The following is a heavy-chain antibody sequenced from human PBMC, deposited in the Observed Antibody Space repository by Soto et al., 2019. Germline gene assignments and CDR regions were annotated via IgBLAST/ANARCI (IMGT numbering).Heavy chain of an antibody. Sequence: QEQLVQSAAEVKKPGASVKVSCMTSGYTFNDYEINWVRHATGQGLEWIGWMNPNSGETGYAQKSQGRVTMTTSSSLSTAYLELSSLTSDDTAVYYCARIAVPARPRWYNWFDPWGQGTLVTVSS. J-gene: IGHJ5*02. CDR1: GYTFNDYE. D-gene: IGHD2-21*01. V-gene: IGHV1-8*02. CDR2: MNPNSGET. CDR3: ARIAVPARPRWYNWFDP.